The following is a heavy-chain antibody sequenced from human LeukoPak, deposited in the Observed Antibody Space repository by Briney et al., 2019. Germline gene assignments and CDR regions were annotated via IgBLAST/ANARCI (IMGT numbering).Heavy chain of an antibody. V-gene: IGHV1-24*01. CDR1: RYTLTELS. D-gene: IGHD5-18*01. CDR3: ATDEGVVEGYSYDY. J-gene: IGHJ4*02. Sequence: ASVKVSCKVSRYTLTELSMHWVRQAPGKGLEWMGGFDPEDGETIYAQKFQGRVTMTEDTSTDTAYMELSSLRSEDTAVYYCATDEGVVEGYSYDYWGQGTLVTVSS. CDR2: FDPEDGET.